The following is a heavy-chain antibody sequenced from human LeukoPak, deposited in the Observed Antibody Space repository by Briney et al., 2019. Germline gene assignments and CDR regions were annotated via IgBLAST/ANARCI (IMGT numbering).Heavy chain of an antibody. CDR3: ARSVPDYTRFDY. Sequence: GGSLRLSCVASGFTFSDYAMNWVRQAPGKGLEWVSTFKTKYNQVYYAESVRGRFTISTDNSKSTVYLQMNSLRAEDTALYYCARSVPDYTRFDYWGQGALVTVSS. D-gene: IGHD4-11*01. V-gene: IGHV3-23*05. CDR2: FKTKYNQV. CDR1: GFTFSDYA. J-gene: IGHJ4*02.